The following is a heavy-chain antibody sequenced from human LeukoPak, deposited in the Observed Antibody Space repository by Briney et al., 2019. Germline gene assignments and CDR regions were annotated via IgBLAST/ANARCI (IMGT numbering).Heavy chain of an antibody. CDR2: INHSGST. D-gene: IGHD6-19*01. CDR3: ARGRGQWLVQPLYYFDY. CDR1: GGSFSGYY. J-gene: IGHJ4*02. V-gene: IGHV4-34*01. Sequence: PSETLSLTCAVYGGSFSGYYWSWIRQPPGKGLEWIGEINHSGSTNYNPSLKSRVPISVDTSKNQFSLKLSSVTAADTAVYYCARGRGQWLVQPLYYFDYWGQGTLVTVSP.